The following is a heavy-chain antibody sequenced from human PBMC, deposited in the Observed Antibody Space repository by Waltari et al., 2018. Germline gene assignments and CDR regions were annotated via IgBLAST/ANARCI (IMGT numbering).Heavy chain of an antibody. CDR1: GYTFTSYY. CDR3: ATEGSGSYYVFDY. CDR2: NNPRGGST. Sequence: QVQLVQSGAEVKKPGASVKVSCKASGYTFTSYYMHWVRQAPGQGLEWMGINNPRGGSTSYAKKFQGRVTMTRDTSTSTVYMELSSLRSEDTAVYYCATEGSGSYYVFDYWGQGTLVTVSS. J-gene: IGHJ4*02. D-gene: IGHD3-10*01. V-gene: IGHV1-46*01.